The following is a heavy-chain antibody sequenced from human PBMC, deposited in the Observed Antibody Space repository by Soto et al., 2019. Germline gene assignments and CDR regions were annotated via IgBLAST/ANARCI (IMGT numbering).Heavy chain of an antibody. CDR1: GGSFSGYY. V-gene: IGHV4-34*01. D-gene: IGHD7-27*01. CDR3: AEGQADPVIWGSRLDTYYMDV. Sequence: PSESLSLTCAGYGGSFSGYYWSWIRQPPGKGLEGIGEINHSGSTNYNPSLKSRVTISVDTSKNQFSLKLSSVTAADTAVYYCAEGQADPVIWGSRLDTYYMDVWGKGTTVTVSS. J-gene: IGHJ6*03. CDR2: INHSGST.